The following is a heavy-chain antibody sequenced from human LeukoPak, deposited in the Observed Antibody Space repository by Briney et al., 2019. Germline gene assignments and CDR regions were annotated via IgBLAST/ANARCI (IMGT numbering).Heavy chain of an antibody. V-gene: IGHV3-23*01. CDR2: ISGSGGST. J-gene: IGHJ4*02. CDR1: GFTFGDYA. Sequence: PGGSLRLSCTASGFTFGDYAMSWFRQAPGKGLEWVSAISGSGGSTYYADSVKGRFTISRDNSKNTLYLQMNSLRAEDTAVYYCAKGGGWFGELPLCYWGQGTLVTVSS. CDR3: AKGGGWFGELPLCY. D-gene: IGHD3-10*01.